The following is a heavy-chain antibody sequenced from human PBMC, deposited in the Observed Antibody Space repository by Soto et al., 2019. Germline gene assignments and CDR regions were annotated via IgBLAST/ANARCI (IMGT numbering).Heavy chain of an antibody. CDR2: ISAYKTNI. CDR1: GYTFPNYG. J-gene: IGHJ4*02. Sequence: XSVKGSCKASGYTFPNYGITWVRRAPGQGLEWMGWISAYKTNIKYAQKFQCRVTLTTDTSTSTAYMELRSLRSDDTAIYYCARDLDGSGAYYTDLWGQGTLVTVSS. CDR3: ARDLDGSGAYYTDL. V-gene: IGHV1-18*01. D-gene: IGHD3-10*01.